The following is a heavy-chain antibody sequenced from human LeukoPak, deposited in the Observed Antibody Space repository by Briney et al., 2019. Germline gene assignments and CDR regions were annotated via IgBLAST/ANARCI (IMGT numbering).Heavy chain of an antibody. D-gene: IGHD5-18*01. CDR1: GFTFSSYA. J-gene: IGHJ4*02. CDR2: ISGSGGST. Sequence: GGSLRLSCAASGFTFSSYAMSWVRQAPGKGLEWVSAISGSGGSTCYADSVKGRFTISRDNSKNTLYLQMNSLRAEDTAVYYCARDHRGDTAMVSDYWGQGTLVTVSS. CDR3: ARDHRGDTAMVSDY. V-gene: IGHV3-23*01.